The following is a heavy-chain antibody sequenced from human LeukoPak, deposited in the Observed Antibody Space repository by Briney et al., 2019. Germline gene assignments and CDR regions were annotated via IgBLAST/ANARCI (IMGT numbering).Heavy chain of an antibody. V-gene: IGHV4-39*07. J-gene: IGHJ4*02. CDR2: VYYSGST. Sequence: SETLSLTCTVSAGSISSTSYSWGWIRQPPGKGLEWIGSVYYSGSTYYNPSLKSRVTISVDTSKNQFSLKLSSVTAADTAVYYCARIGRGIAAAGPGYWGQGTLVTVSS. CDR3: ARIGRGIAAAGPGY. D-gene: IGHD6-13*01. CDR1: AGSISSTSYS.